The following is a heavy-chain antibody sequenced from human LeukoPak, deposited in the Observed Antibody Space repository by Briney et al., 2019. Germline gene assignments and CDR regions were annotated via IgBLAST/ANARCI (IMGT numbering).Heavy chain of an antibody. CDR2: INPSGGST. CDR3: ARALDTNRHDY. J-gene: IGHJ4*02. CDR1: GYTFTSYY. D-gene: IGHD1-14*01. V-gene: IGHV1-46*01. Sequence: ASVKVSCKASGYTFTSYYMHWVRQAPGQGLEWMGIINPSGGSTSYAQKFQGRVTMTRDTSISTAYMELSRLRSDDTAVYYCARALDTNRHDYWGQGTLVTVSS.